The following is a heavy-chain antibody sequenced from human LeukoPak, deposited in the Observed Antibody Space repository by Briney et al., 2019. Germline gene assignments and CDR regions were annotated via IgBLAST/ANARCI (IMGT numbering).Heavy chain of an antibody. CDR1: GFTVSSYE. CDR2: INWNGGIT. V-gene: IGHV3-20*04. D-gene: IGHD1-26*01. CDR3: ARKGLGGELGGFDY. Sequence: PGGSLRLSCAASGFTVSSYEMNWVRQAPGKGVEWVAGINWNGGITGYADSVKGRFTISRDNAKNSLYLQMNSLRVEDTALYYCARKGLGGELGGFDYWGQGTLVTVSS. J-gene: IGHJ4*02.